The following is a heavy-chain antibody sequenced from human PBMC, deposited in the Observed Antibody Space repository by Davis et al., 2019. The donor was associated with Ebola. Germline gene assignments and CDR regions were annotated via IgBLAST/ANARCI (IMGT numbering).Heavy chain of an antibody. V-gene: IGHV4-39*01. D-gene: IGHD1-14*01. Sequence: MPSETLSLTCTVSGGSISSSSYYWGWIRQPPGKGLEWIGNVFYSGDTDYNPSLKSRVTVSVDTSKNQFSLKLSSVTVADTAVYYCARGTGPVDYWGQGTLVTVSS. CDR2: VFYSGDT. CDR1: GGSISSSSYY. CDR3: ARGTGPVDY. J-gene: IGHJ4*02.